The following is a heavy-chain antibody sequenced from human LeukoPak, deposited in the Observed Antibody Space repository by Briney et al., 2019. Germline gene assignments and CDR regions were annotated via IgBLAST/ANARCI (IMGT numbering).Heavy chain of an antibody. CDR1: GGSLSGYY. J-gene: IGHJ4*02. CDR3: ARDPIAGRVGYYFDY. CDR2: INHSGST. V-gene: IGHV4-34*01. Sequence: SETLSLTCAVYGGSLSGYYWSWIRQPPGKGLEWIGEINHSGSTNYNPSLKSQVTISVDTSKNQFSLKLSSVTAADTAVYYCARDPIAGRVGYYFDYWGQGTLVTVSS. D-gene: IGHD6-13*01.